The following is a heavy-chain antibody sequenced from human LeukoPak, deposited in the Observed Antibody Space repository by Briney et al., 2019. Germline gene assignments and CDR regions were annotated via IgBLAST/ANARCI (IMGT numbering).Heavy chain of an antibody. CDR2: ISWNSGSI. Sequence: PGRSLRLSCAASGFTFDDYAMHWVRQAPGKGLEWVSGISWNSGSIGYADSVKGRFTISRDNAKNSLYLQMNSLRAEDTALYYCAKAGNYYYYYMDVWGKGTTDTVSS. D-gene: IGHD1-26*01. CDR1: GFTFDDYA. V-gene: IGHV3-9*01. J-gene: IGHJ6*03. CDR3: AKAGNYYYYYMDV.